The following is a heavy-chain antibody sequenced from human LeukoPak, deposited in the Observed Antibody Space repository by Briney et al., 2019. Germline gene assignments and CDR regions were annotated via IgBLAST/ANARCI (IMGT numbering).Heavy chain of an antibody. CDR1: GGSISSSSYY. V-gene: IGHV4-39*07. J-gene: IGHJ4*02. CDR2: IYYSGST. Sequence: SQTLSLTCTVSGGSISSSSYYWGWIRQPPGKGLEWIGSIYYSGSTYYNPSLKSRVTISVDTSKNQFSLKLSSVTAADTAVYYCARDHSSSHFSMDYWGQGTLVTVSS. D-gene: IGHD6-6*01. CDR3: ARDHSSSHFSMDY.